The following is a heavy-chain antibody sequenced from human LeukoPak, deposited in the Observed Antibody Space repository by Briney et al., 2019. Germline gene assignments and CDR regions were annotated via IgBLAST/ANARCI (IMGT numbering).Heavy chain of an antibody. J-gene: IGHJ4*02. CDR1: GFTFSSYA. Sequence: PGGSLRLSCAASGFTFSSYAMHWVRQAPGKGLEWVAVISYDGSNKYYADSVKGRFTISRDNSKNTLFLQMNSLRAEDTAVYYCARDISSGIAAAGTRGGFFDYWGQGTLVTVSS. D-gene: IGHD6-13*01. CDR2: ISYDGSNK. V-gene: IGHV3-30*04. CDR3: ARDISSGIAAAGTRGGFFDY.